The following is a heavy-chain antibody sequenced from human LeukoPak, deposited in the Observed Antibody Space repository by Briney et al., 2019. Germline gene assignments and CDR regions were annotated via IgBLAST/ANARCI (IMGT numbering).Heavy chain of an antibody. CDR3: ARGREVVIALGWFDP. CDR1: GGSISSYY. V-gene: IGHV4-59*12. Sequence: SETLSLTCTVSGGSISSYYWSWIRQPPGKGLEWIGYIYHSGSTYYNPSLKSRVTISVDRSKNQFSLKLSSVTAADTAVYYCARGREVVIALGWFDPWGQGTLVTVSS. D-gene: IGHD2-21*01. J-gene: IGHJ5*02. CDR2: IYHSGST.